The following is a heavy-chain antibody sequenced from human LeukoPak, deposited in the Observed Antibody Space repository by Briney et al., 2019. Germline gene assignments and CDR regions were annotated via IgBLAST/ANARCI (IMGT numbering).Heavy chain of an antibody. V-gene: IGHV4-59*01. D-gene: IGHD2-15*01. CDR1: GGSISSYY. CDR3: ARSRGGVAATHFDY. J-gene: IGHJ4*02. Sequence: SETLSLTCTVSGGSISSYYWSWIRQPPGKGLEWIGYIYYSGSTNYNPSLKSRVTISVDTSKNQFSLKLSSVTAADTAVYYCARSRGGVAATHFDYWGQGTLVTVSS. CDR2: IYYSGST.